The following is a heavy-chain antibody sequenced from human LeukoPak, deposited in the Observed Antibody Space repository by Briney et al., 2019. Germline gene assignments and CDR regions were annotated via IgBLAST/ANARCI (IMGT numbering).Heavy chain of an antibody. CDR3: ARVVIFGVGLWPDYYYYGMDV. Sequence: ASVKVSCKASGYTFTSYGISWVRQAPGQGLEWMGWISAYNGNTNYAQKLQGRVTMTTDTSTSTAYMELRSLRSDHTAVYYCARVVIFGVGLWPDYYYYGMDVWGQGTTVTVSS. CDR2: ISAYNGNT. D-gene: IGHD3-3*01. V-gene: IGHV1-18*01. J-gene: IGHJ6*02. CDR1: GYTFTSYG.